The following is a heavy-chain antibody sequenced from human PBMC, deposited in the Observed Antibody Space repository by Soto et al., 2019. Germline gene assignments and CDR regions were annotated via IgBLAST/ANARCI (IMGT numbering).Heavy chain of an antibody. CDR1: GFAFSNAW. D-gene: IGHD3-16*01. CDR3: TTDSRTIMPEVRFEC. CDR2: IKSQTDGGSG. V-gene: IGHV3-15*07. Sequence: GGSLRLACAASGFAFSNAWINWVRQPPGRGLEWVGRIKSQTDGGSGDYAAPVKGRFVVSRDDSKNIVYLQMNSLKIEDTAVYYCTTDSRTIMPEVRFECWGHGTLVTVSS. J-gene: IGHJ1*01.